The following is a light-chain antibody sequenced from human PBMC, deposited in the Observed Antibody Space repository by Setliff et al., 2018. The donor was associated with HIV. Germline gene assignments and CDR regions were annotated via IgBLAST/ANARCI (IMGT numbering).Light chain of an antibody. Sequence: SYELTQPPSVSVSPGQTASITCSGDKLGDKYACWYQQKPGRSPVLVIYQDNKRPSGIPQRFSGSNSGNTATLTISGTQAMDEADYYCQAWDRSMGVFGTGTKVTVL. CDR2: QDN. CDR3: QAWDRSMGV. CDR1: KLGDKY. V-gene: IGLV3-1*01. J-gene: IGLJ1*01.